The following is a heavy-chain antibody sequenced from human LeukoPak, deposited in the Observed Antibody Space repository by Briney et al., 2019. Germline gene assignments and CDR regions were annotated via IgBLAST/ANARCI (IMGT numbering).Heavy chain of an antibody. D-gene: IGHD7-27*01. V-gene: IGHV3-48*03. CDR1: GFTFSSYE. J-gene: IGHJ5*02. CDR2: ISSSGSTI. CDR3: ARRRLGIGSDP. Sequence: GGSLRLSCAASGFTFSSYEMNWVRQAPGKGLEWASYISSSGSTIYYADSVKGRFTISRDNAKNSLYLQMNSLRAEDTAVYYCARRRLGIGSDPWGQGTLVTVSS.